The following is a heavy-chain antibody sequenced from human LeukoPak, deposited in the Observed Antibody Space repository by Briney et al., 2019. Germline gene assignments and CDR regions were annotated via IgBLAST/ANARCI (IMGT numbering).Heavy chain of an antibody. CDR2: TYYSGST. CDR3: ANDFWSGSRRFDP. V-gene: IGHV4-39*01. J-gene: IGHJ5*02. Sequence: PSETLSLTCTVSGGSISSSSYYWGWIRQPPGKGLEWIGSTYYSGSTYYNPSLKSRVTISVDTSKNQFSLKLSSVTAADTAVYYCANDFWSGSRRFDPWGQETLVTVSS. CDR1: GGSISSSSYY. D-gene: IGHD3-3*01.